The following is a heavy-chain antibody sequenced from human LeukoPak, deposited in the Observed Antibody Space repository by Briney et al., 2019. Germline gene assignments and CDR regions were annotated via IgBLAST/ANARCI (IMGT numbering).Heavy chain of an antibody. CDR2: FDPEDGEA. V-gene: IGHV1-24*01. CDR3: ATKNRDFWSGYPTDYYYYGMDV. D-gene: IGHD3-3*01. J-gene: IGHJ6*02. CDR1: GYTLTELS. Sequence: ASVKVSCKVSGYTLTELSTHWVRQAPGKGLEWMGGFDPEDGEAIYAQKFQGRVTMTEDTSTDTAYMELSSLRSEDTAVYYCATKNRDFWSGYPTDYYYYGMDVWGQGTTVTVSS.